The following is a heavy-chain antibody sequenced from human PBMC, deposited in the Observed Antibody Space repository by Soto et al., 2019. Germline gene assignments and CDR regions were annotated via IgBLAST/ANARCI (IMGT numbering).Heavy chain of an antibody. Sequence: QVQLQESGPGLVKPSQTLSLTCTVSGGSISSGDYYWSWIRQPPGKGLDWIGYIYYSGSTYYNPSLKSRLTISVDTSKNQFSLKLTSVTAADTAVYYCARDRVVPAAPYFDYWGQGTLVTVSS. D-gene: IGHD2-2*01. V-gene: IGHV4-30-4*01. CDR2: IYYSGST. CDR3: ARDRVVPAAPYFDY. J-gene: IGHJ4*02. CDR1: GGSISSGDYY.